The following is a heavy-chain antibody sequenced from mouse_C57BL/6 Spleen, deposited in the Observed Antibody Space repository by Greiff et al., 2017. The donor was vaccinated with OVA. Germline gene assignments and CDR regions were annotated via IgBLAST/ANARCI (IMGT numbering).Heavy chain of an antibody. Sequence: EVQLVESGGGLVQSGRSLRLSCATSGFTFSDFYMEWVRQAPGKGLEWIAASRNKANDYTTEYSASVKGRFIVSRDTSQSILYLQMNALRAEDTAIYYCARDITTDYFDYWGQGTTLTVSS. CDR3: ARDITTDYFDY. V-gene: IGHV7-1*01. CDR2: SRNKANDYTT. D-gene: IGHD1-1*01. CDR1: GFTFSDFY. J-gene: IGHJ2*01.